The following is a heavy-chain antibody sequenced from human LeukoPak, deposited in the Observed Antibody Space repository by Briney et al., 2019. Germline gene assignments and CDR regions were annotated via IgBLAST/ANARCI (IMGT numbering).Heavy chain of an antibody. CDR3: ATTLGDPAYYGMDV. CDR2: IIPIFATA. Sequence: SVKVSCKASGGTFSSYAISWVRQAPGQGLEWMGGIIPIFATANYAQKFQGRVTITADESTSTAYMELSSLRSEDTAVYYCATTLGDPAYYGMDVWGQGTTVTVSS. V-gene: IGHV1-69*13. CDR1: GGTFSSYA. D-gene: IGHD3-10*01. J-gene: IGHJ6*02.